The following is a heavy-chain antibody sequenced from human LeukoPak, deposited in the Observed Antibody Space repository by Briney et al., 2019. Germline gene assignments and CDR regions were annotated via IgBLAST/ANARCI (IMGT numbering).Heavy chain of an antibody. CDR2: MNPNSGNT. CDR3: AREFGYGSGSSYYYYYYMDV. D-gene: IGHD3-10*01. V-gene: IGHV1-8*03. CDR1: GYTLTSYD. Sequence: ASVKVSCKASGYTLTSYDINWVRQATGQGREWMGWMNPNSGNTGYAQKFQGRVTITRNTSISTAYMELSSLRSEDTAMYYCAREFGYGSGSSYYYYYYMDVWGKGTTVTASS. J-gene: IGHJ6*03.